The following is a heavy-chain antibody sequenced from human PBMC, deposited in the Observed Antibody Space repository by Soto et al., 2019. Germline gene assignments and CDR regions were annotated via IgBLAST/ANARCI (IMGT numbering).Heavy chain of an antibody. CDR3: ARLVLTGSTYYYDRSGNGDWFDP. D-gene: IGHD3-22*01. Sequence: GGSLRLSCAASGFNFSTYEMNWVRQAPGKGLEWVSYISSSGIPSYYTDSVKGRFTISRDNAKNSLYLQMNSLRAEDTAVYYCARLVLTGSTYYYDRSGNGDWFDPWGQGTLVTVSS. V-gene: IGHV3-48*03. CDR2: ISSSGIPS. CDR1: GFNFSTYE. J-gene: IGHJ5*02.